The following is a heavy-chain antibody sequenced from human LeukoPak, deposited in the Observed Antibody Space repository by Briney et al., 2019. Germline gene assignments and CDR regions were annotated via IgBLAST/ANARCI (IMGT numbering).Heavy chain of an antibody. V-gene: IGHV3-23*01. CDR3: AKWYGGSSGY. CDR2: ICGSAGTT. J-gene: IGHJ4*02. CDR1: GSTFSTYA. Sequence: PGGSLRLSCAASGSTFSTYAMSWLRQAPGKGLESVSAICGSAGTTYYADSVKGRFTISRDNSKNTLYLQMNTLRAEDTAVYYCAKWYGGSSGYWGQGTLVTVSS. D-gene: IGHD6-6*01.